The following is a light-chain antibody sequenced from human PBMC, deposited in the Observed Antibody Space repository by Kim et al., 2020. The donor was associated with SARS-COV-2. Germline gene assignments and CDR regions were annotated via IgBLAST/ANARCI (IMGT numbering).Light chain of an antibody. CDR2: DVS. J-gene: IGLJ1*01. CDR3: SSYTSSSTSV. Sequence: QSVLTQPASVSGSPGQSITISCTGTSSDVGGYNYVSWYQQHPGKAPKLMIYDVSKRPSGVSNRFSGSKSGNTASLTISGLQAEDEADYYCSSYTSSSTSVFGAGTKVTVL. V-gene: IGLV2-14*01. CDR1: SSDVGGYNY.